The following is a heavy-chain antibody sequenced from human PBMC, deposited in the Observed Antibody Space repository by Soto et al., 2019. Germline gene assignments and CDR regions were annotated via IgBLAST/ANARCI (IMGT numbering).Heavy chain of an antibody. Sequence: EGSLRHSCAASGFTFRTNIMHWVRQAPGKGKEGVGVISYDGSSKHYADSVKGRFTISRDDSKNTLYVEMNSLRADDSSVYYCARGLYYYAPSGFFDYWGQGT. CDR3: ARGLYYYAPSGFFDY. CDR1: GFTFRTNI. CDR2: ISYDGSSK. D-gene: IGHD3-22*01. J-gene: IGHJ4*02. V-gene: IGHV3-30-3*01.